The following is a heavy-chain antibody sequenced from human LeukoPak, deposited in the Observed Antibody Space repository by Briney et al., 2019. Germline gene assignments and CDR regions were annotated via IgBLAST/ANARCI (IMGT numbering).Heavy chain of an antibody. D-gene: IGHD4-17*01. Sequence: VASVKVSCKASGGTFSIYAISWVRQAPVQGLEWMGGVIPIFGTANYAQKFQGRVTITADESTSTAYMELSSLRSEDTAVYYCARGTTVTTFYYYMDVWGKGTTVTISS. CDR3: ARGTTVTTFYYYMDV. J-gene: IGHJ6*03. CDR2: VIPIFGTA. CDR1: GGTFSIYA. V-gene: IGHV1-69*13.